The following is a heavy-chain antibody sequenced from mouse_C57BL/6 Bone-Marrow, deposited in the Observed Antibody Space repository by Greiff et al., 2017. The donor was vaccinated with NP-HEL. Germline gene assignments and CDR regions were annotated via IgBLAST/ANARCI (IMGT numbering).Heavy chain of an antibody. J-gene: IGHJ4*01. D-gene: IGHD3-2*02. CDR1: GFTFSSYA. CDR3: ARVGYPVDY. CDR2: ISDGGSYT. V-gene: IGHV5-4*03. Sequence: EVMLVESGGGLVKPGGSLKLSCAASGFTFSSYAMCWVRQTPEKRLEWVATISDGGSYTYYPDNVKGRFTISRDNAKNNLYLQMSHLKSEDTAMYYCARVGYPVDYWGQGTSVTVSS.